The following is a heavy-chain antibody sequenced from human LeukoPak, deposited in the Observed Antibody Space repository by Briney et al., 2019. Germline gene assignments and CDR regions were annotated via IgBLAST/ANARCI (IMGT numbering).Heavy chain of an antibody. CDR2: ITGSRGTT. J-gene: IGHJ6*03. Sequence: GGSLRLSCEASGFAFSSYAMNWVRQAPGKGLEWVPGITGSRGTTNYADSVKGRFTISRDNSKNTLYLQMNSLRAEDTAVYYCAKLHDPIGAAAFMDVWGKGTTVTVSS. CDR3: AKLHDPIGAAAFMDV. CDR1: GFAFSSYA. V-gene: IGHV3-23*01. D-gene: IGHD6-13*01.